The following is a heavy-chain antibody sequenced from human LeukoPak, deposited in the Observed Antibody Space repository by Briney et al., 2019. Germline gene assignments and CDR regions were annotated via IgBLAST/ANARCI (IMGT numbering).Heavy chain of an antibody. Sequence: GGSLRLSCEASGFTLSSYTMSWVRQAPGKALEWVSSISSGSSYIFYADSLKGRFTISRDNAKNSLYLQMNSLRAEDTAVFYCARDLLMVSFGGVPDAFDVWGQGTTVVVSS. CDR1: GFTLSSYT. CDR2: ISSGSSYI. V-gene: IGHV3-21*01. CDR3: ARDLLMVSFGGVPDAFDV. D-gene: IGHD3-16*01. J-gene: IGHJ3*01.